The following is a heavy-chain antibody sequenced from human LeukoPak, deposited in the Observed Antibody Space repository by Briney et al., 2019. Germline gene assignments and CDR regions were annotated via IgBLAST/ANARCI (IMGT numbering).Heavy chain of an antibody. V-gene: IGHV3-48*01. Sequence: PGGSLRLSCAASGFTFSTFSMSWVRQAPGKGLEWVSYISTGSALIYYADSVRGRFTISRDDARNSVSLQMNSLRADDTAVYYRARDVGYCSGGSCYRWSASWGQGTLVTVSS. D-gene: IGHD2-15*01. CDR1: GFTFSTFS. CDR3: ARDVGYCSGGSCYRWSAS. CDR2: ISTGSALI. J-gene: IGHJ5*01.